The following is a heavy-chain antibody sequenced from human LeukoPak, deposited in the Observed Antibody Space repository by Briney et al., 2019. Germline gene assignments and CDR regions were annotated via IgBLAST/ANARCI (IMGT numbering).Heavy chain of an antibody. Sequence: SVKVSCKASGGTFSSYAISWVRQAPGQGLEWMGGIIPIFGTANYAQKFQGRVTITADKSTSTAYMGLSSLRSEDTAVYYCARSGGPDIVFDYWGQGTLVTVSS. CDR2: IIPIFGTA. V-gene: IGHV1-69*06. CDR3: ARSGGPDIVFDY. J-gene: IGHJ4*02. CDR1: GGTFSSYA. D-gene: IGHD2-15*01.